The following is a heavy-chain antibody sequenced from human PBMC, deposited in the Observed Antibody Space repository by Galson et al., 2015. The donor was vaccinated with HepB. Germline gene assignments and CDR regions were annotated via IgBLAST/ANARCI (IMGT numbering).Heavy chain of an antibody. Sequence: SLRLSCAASGFTFSSYGMHWVRQAPGKGLEWVAVIWYDGSNKYYADSVKGRFTISRDNSKNTLYLQMNSLRAEDTAVYYCARGHSGSYVQYFDYWGQGTLVTVSS. V-gene: IGHV3-33*01. CDR3: ARGHSGSYVQYFDY. D-gene: IGHD1-26*01. CDR2: IWYDGSNK. J-gene: IGHJ4*02. CDR1: GFTFSSYG.